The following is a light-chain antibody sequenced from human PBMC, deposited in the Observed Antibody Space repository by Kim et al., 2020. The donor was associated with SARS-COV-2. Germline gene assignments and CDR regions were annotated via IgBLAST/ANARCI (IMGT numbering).Light chain of an antibody. CDR1: QGISNY. CDR3: HMYNNAPWT. V-gene: IGKV1-27*01. J-gene: IGKJ1*01. Sequence: DIQMTQSPSSLSASVGDRVTITCRASQGISNYLAWYQHKPGKVPKLLIFAASTVHSGVPSRFIGGGSGTDFTLTISSLQPEDVATYYCHMYNNAPWTFGQGTKVDIK. CDR2: AAS.